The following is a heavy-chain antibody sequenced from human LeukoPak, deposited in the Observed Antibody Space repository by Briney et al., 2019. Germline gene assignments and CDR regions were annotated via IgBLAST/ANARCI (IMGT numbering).Heavy chain of an antibody. D-gene: IGHD3-9*01. Sequence: KPGGSLRLSCAASGLSFSSAWMNWVRLAPGKGLEWVGRTKSNVDGGTTHYAAPVKGRFTISRDDSKDTLYLQMNSLKTEDTGIYYCTYLRPNLHYYYYIDVWGKGTTVTVSS. J-gene: IGHJ6*03. CDR2: TKSNVDGGTT. CDR3: TYLRPNLHYYYYIDV. V-gene: IGHV3-15*01. CDR1: GLSFSSAW.